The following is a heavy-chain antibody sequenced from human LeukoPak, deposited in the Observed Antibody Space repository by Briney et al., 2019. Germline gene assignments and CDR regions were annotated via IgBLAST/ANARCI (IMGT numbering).Heavy chain of an antibody. CDR1: GGTFSSYA. D-gene: IGHD5-24*01. V-gene: IGHV1-69*05. CDR3: AADGDGYNYVVNY. J-gene: IGHJ4*02. Sequence: AASVKVSCKASGGTFSSYAISWVRQAPGQGLEWMGRIIPIFGTANYAQKFQGRVTITTDESTSTAYMELSSLRSEDTAVYYRAADGDGYNYVVNYWGQGTLVTVSS. CDR2: IIPIFGTA.